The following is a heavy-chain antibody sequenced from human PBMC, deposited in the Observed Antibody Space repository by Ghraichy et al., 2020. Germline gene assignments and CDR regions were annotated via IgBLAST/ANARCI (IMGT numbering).Heavy chain of an antibody. D-gene: IGHD2/OR15-2a*01. CDR1: GFTFSSYW. Sequence: GGSLRLSCAASGFTFSSYWMHWVRQAPGKWLVWVSRINSDGSSTSYADSVKGRFTISRDNAKNTLYLQMNSLRAEDTAVYYCARDPSFRDYGDYWGQGTLVTVSS. V-gene: IGHV3-74*01. CDR2: INSDGSST. J-gene: IGHJ4*02. CDR3: ARDPSFRDYGDY.